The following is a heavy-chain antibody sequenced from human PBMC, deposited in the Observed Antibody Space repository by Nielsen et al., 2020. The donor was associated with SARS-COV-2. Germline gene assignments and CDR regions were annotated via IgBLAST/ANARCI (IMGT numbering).Heavy chain of an antibody. Sequence: GGSLRLSCAASGFNFSSYDILWVRQATGKGLEWVSTIDTSGDTFYPDPLKGRFTVSTENAKNSLFLQRNSLRVGETAVYYCARAAGTAIDYWGQGALVTVSS. D-gene: IGHD5-18*01. J-gene: IGHJ4*02. V-gene: IGHV3-13*04. CDR2: IDTSGDT. CDR3: ARAAGTAIDY. CDR1: GFNFSSYD.